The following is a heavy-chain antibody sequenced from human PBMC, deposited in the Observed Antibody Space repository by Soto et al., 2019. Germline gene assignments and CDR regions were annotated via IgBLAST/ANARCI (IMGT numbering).Heavy chain of an antibody. CDR3: ARAISLIMAAPAY. V-gene: IGHV1-2*02. D-gene: IGHD2-8*01. Sequence: ASVKVSCKASGYTFIDYFIQWVRQAPGQGLEWMGWINPSSGETTYAQKFQGRVTMTRDTSISTAYMDLITLRSDDTAIYYCARAISLIMAAPAYWGQGTLVTVSS. CDR1: GYTFIDYF. CDR2: INPSSGET. J-gene: IGHJ4*02.